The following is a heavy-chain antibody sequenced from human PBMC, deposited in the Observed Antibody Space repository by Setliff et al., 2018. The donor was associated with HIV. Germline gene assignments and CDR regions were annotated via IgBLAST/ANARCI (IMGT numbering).Heavy chain of an antibody. J-gene: IGHJ1*01. D-gene: IGHD3-16*01. Sequence: GGSLRLSCAASGFSFSSFAFHWVRRSQGKGLEWVAFIHRTGNAQYYADSVKGRFSMSRDRSRNTVSLQMSSLRVEDTAMYYCGNKGGQVWGPGTQVTVSS. CDR2: IHRTGNAQ. V-gene: IGHV3-30*02. CDR1: GFSFSSFA. CDR3: GNKGGQV.